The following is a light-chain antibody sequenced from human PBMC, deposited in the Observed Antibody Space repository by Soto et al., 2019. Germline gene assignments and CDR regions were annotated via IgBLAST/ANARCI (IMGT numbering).Light chain of an antibody. J-gene: IGKJ1*01. CDR1: QVLVLSDGNTY. CDR3: MQALQNPST. CDR2: LGS. V-gene: IGKV2-28*01. Sequence: DVLMTQSPLSLPVPLVRPSSISCMSRQVLVLSDGNTYLHWYLQKPGQSPQLLIYLGSNRASGVPDRFSGSGSGTDFTLKISRVEAEDVGVYYCMQALQNPSTFGQGTKVDIK.